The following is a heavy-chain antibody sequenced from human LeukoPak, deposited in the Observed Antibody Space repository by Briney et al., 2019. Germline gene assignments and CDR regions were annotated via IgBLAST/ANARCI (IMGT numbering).Heavy chain of an antibody. CDR2: ISSKGGST. CDR3: ARGVYEEDVNY. Sequence: PGGSLRLSCAASGFTFSSYAMHWVRQAPGKGLEYVSAISSKGGSTYYANSVKGRFTISRDNSKNTLYLQMGSLRAEDLAVYYCARGVYEEDVNYWGQGTLVTVSS. J-gene: IGHJ4*02. CDR1: GFTFSSYA. V-gene: IGHV3-64*01. D-gene: IGHD6-13*01.